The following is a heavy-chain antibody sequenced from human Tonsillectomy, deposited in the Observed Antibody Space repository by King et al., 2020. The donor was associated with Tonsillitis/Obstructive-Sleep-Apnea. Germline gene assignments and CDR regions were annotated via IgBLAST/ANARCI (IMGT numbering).Heavy chain of an antibody. V-gene: IGHV3-74*01. CDR2: INPDGSET. CDR3: LRGSSPYYSYYFMDV. J-gene: IGHJ6*03. Sequence: VKLVESGGDLVQPGGSLRLSCVVSRLTFSSYWMHWVRQAPGKGLVWVSRINPDGSETSYADSVKGRFTSSRDNAKNTLYLQMDSLRAEDTGVYYCLRGSSPYYSYYFMDVWGIGTTVTVSS. CDR1: RLTFSSYW.